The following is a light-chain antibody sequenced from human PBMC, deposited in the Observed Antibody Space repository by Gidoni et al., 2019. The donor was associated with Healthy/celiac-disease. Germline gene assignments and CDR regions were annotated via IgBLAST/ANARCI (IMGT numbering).Light chain of an antibody. CDR3: QQYGRSPLT. Sequence: EIELTPSPGTLYSSPGDRATLSCRASQSVSSSYLAWYQQKPGQSPRLLIYGASSRATGIPDRFSGSGSGTDFTLTISRLEPEDFAVYYCQQYGRSPLTFGAGTKVEIK. CDR1: QSVSSSY. CDR2: GAS. V-gene: IGKV3-20*01. J-gene: IGKJ4*01.